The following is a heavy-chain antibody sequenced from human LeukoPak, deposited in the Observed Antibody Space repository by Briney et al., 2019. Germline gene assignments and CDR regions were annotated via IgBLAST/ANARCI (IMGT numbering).Heavy chain of an antibody. V-gene: IGHV3-73*01. D-gene: IGHD6-13*01. CDR3: TRLSGSSSIDY. CDR1: GFTFSGSA. Sequence: PGGSLKLSCAASGFTFSGSAMHWVRQASGKGLEWVGRIRSKANSYATAYAASVKGRFTISRDDSKNTAYLQMNSLKTEDMAVYYCTRLSGSSSIDYWGQGTLVTVSS. J-gene: IGHJ4*02. CDR2: IRSKANSYAT.